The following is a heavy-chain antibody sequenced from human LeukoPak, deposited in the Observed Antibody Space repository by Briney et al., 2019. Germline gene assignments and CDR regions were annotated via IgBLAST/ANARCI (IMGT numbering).Heavy chain of an antibody. CDR1: GFTFSSYG. CDR3: AKEVEMATIVDY. V-gene: IGHV3-30*18. D-gene: IGHD5-24*01. Sequence: GGSLRLSCAASGFTFSSYGMHWVRQAPGKGLEWVAVISYDGSNKYYADSVEGRFTISRDNSKNTLYLQMNSLRAEDTAVYYCAKEVEMATIVDYWGQGTLVTVSS. J-gene: IGHJ4*02. CDR2: ISYDGSNK.